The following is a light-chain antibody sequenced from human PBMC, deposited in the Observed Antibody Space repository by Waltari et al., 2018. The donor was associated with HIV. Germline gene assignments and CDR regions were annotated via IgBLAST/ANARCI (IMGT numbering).Light chain of an antibody. CDR2: GQN. CDR3: KSRAYRGNHVV. V-gene: IGLV3-19*01. Sequence: SSELTQDPAVSVALRQTVRITCQGDSLRRYYASWYQPKPGQAPVLVIYGQNNRPSGIPDRFSGSSSGNTASLTITGAQAEDEADYYCKSRAYRGNHVVFGGGTKLTVL. J-gene: IGLJ3*02. CDR1: SLRRYY.